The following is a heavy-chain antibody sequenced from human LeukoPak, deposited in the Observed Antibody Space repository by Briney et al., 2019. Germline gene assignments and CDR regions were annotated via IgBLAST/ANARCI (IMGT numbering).Heavy chain of an antibody. CDR3: ALSTTGTTFDY. CDR2: INPNSGGT. J-gene: IGHJ4*02. D-gene: IGHD1-1*01. V-gene: IGHV1-2*02. CDR1: GYTFTDYY. Sequence: GASVKVSCKASGYTFTDYYIHWVRQAPGQGLEWMGWINPNSGGTNYAQKFQGRVTMTRDTSISTAYMELSRLTSDDTAVYYCALSTTGTTFDYWGQGTLVTVSS.